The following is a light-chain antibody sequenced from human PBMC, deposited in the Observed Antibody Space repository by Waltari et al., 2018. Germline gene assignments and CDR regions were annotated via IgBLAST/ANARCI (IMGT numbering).Light chain of an antibody. CDR2: EVT. CDR3: CSYAGHSWV. V-gene: IGLV2-8*01. J-gene: IGLJ3*02. CDR1: SRDVGAYDY. Sequence: SPGQSVTISCSGTSRDVGAYDYVSWYQQHPGKAPKLMIYEVTERPSGVPDRFSGSKSDNTASLTVSGLQADDEADYYCCSYAGHSWVFGGGTRLTVL.